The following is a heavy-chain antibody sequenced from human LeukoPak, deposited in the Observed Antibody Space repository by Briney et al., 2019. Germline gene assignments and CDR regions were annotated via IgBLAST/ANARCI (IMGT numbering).Heavy chain of an antibody. Sequence: SETLSLTCAVYGGSFSGYYCTWIRQAPGKGLEWIGEIHPSGSTNYNPSLMSRVSLSLDTSKNQFSLRLSPVTAADTAVCYYARFGWGSSTWSNGYSYDPIDYWGQGSLVTVSS. CDR2: IHPSGST. D-gene: IGHD5-18*01. J-gene: IGHJ4*02. CDR3: ARFGWGSSTWSNGYSYDPIDY. V-gene: IGHV4-34*01. CDR1: GGSFSGYY.